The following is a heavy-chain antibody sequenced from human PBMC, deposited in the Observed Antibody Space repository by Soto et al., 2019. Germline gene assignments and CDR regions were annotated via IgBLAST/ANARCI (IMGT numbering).Heavy chain of an antibody. V-gene: IGHV4-4*02. D-gene: IGHD3-22*01. CDR2: IYHSGST. Sequence: SETLSLTCAVSGGSISSSNWWSWVRQPPGKGLEWIGEIYHSGSTNYNPSLKSRVTISVDKSKNQFSLKLSSVTAADTAVYYCARAQGTMIVDYYYGMDVWGQGTTVTVSS. J-gene: IGHJ6*02. CDR3: ARAQGTMIVDYYYGMDV. CDR1: GGSISSSNW.